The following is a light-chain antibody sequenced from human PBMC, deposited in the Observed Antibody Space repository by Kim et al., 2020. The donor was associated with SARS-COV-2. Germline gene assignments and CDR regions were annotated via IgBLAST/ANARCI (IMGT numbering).Light chain of an antibody. J-gene: IGLJ2*01. V-gene: IGLV3-1*01. CDR3: QAWDRSIFVL. CDR1: KLGDNY. CDR2: QDN. Sequence: SYELTQPPSVSVSPGQTASIACSGDKLGDNYVSWYQQKPGQSPVLVIFQDNMRPSGIPERFSGSNSGNTATLTISETQAMDEADYYCQAWDRSIFVLFGG.